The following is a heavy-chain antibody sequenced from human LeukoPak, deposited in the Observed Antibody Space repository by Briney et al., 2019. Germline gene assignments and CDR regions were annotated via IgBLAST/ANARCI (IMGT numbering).Heavy chain of an antibody. CDR2: ISSNGGST. D-gene: IGHD2-2*01. V-gene: IGHV3-64*01. CDR3: ARDSITVAVGAFDI. Sequence: GGSLRLSCAASGFPFSNYAMHWVRQAPGKGLEYVSAISSNGGSTYYANSVKGRFTISRDNSKNTLYLQMGSLRAEDMAVYYCARDSITVAVGAFDIWGQGTMVIVSS. J-gene: IGHJ3*02. CDR1: GFPFSNYA.